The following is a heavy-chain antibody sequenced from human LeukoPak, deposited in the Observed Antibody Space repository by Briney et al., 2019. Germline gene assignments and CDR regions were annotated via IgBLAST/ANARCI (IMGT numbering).Heavy chain of an antibody. Sequence: ASVKVSRKASGYTFTGYYMHWVRQAPGQGLEWMGWINPNSGGTNYAQKFQGRVTMTRDTYISTGYVELSRLRSDDTAVYYCARELSLGYCSSTSCGSNWFDPWGQGTLVTVSS. D-gene: IGHD2-2*01. CDR2: INPNSGGT. CDR3: ARELSLGYCSSTSCGSNWFDP. J-gene: IGHJ5*02. CDR1: GYTFTGYY. V-gene: IGHV1-2*02.